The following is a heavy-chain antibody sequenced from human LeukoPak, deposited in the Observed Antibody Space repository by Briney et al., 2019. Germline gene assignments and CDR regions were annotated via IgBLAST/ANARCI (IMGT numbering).Heavy chain of an antibody. Sequence: GGSLRLSCAASGFTFASYVMNWVRQAPGKGLEWVAVISYDGSNKYYADSVKGRFTISRDNSKNTLYLQMNSLRAEDTAVYYCAKPASSGWYPGELPGDYWGQGTLVTVSS. CDR2: ISYDGSNK. J-gene: IGHJ4*02. V-gene: IGHV3-30*18. CDR1: GFTFASYV. CDR3: AKPASSGWYPGELPGDY. D-gene: IGHD6-19*01.